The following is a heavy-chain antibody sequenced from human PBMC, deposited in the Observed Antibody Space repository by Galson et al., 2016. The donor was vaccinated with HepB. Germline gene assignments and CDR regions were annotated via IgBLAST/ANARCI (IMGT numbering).Heavy chain of an antibody. V-gene: IGHV3-7*03. J-gene: IGHJ4*02. CDR1: GFSFSSYW. D-gene: IGHD1-26*01. CDR3: ARAATRGSTDY. CDR2: INEDGTEK. Sequence: SLRLSCAASGFSFSSYWMSWVRQTPGKGLEWVANINEDGTEKYYVDSVKGRFTISRSNAETLLFLQMSSLRAEDTAIYYCARAATRGSTDYRGQGALVTVSS.